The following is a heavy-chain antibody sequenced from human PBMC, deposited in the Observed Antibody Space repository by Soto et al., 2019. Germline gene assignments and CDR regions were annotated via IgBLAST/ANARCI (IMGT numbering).Heavy chain of an antibody. CDR3: ARRGPDIVVVPAATLPYYYGMDV. J-gene: IGHJ6*02. CDR2: INHSGST. Sequence: ETLSLTCAVYGGSFSGYYWSWIRQPPGKGLEWIGEINHSGSTNYNPSLKSRVTISVDTSKNQFSLKLSSVTAADTAVYYCARRGPDIVVVPAATLPYYYGMDVWGQGTTVTVSS. CDR1: GGSFSGYY. D-gene: IGHD2-2*01. V-gene: IGHV4-34*01.